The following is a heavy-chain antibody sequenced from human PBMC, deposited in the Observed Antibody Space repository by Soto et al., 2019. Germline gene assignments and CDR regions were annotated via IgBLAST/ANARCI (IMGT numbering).Heavy chain of an antibody. CDR3: ARVISADDYVWGSYRYSYYYGMDV. CDR2: ISSSSSYI. Sequence: PGGSLRLSCAASGFTFSSYSMNWVRQAPGKGLEWVSSISSSSSYIYYADSVKGRFTISRDNAKNSLYLQMNSLRAEDTAVYYCARVISADDYVWGSYRYSYYYGMDVWGQGTTVTVSS. D-gene: IGHD3-16*02. V-gene: IGHV3-21*01. J-gene: IGHJ6*02. CDR1: GFTFSSYS.